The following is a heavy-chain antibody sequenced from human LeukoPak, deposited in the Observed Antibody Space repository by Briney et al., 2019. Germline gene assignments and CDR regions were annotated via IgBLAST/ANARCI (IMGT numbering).Heavy chain of an antibody. J-gene: IGHJ3*02. CDR3: ARSPTINAMIVAPSTFDI. CDR1: GYSFTSYW. V-gene: IGHV5-51*01. CDR2: IYPGDSDT. D-gene: IGHD3-22*01. Sequence: GESLKISCKGSGYSFTSYWIGWVRQMPGKGLEWMGIIYPGDSDTRYSPSFQGQVTISADKSISTAYLQWSSLKASGTAMYYCARSPTINAMIVAPSTFDIWGQGTMVTVSS.